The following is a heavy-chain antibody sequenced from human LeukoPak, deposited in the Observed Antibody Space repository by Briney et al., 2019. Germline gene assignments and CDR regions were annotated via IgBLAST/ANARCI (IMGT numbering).Heavy chain of an antibody. CDR3: ARGIVGATYFDY. CDR2: FDPEDGET. J-gene: IGHJ4*02. CDR1: GYTLTELS. Sequence: ASVKVSCKVSGYTLTELSMHWVRQAPGKGLEWMGGFDPEDGETIYAQKFQGRVTMTRDTSTSTVYMELSSLRSEDTAVYYCARGIVGATYFDYWGQGTLVIVSS. V-gene: IGHV1-24*01. D-gene: IGHD1-26*01.